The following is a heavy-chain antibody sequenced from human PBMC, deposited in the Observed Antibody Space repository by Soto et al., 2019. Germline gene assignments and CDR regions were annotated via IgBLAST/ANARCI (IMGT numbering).Heavy chain of an antibody. CDR3: AQEGPARGGTSFGI. Sequence: QITLKESGPTLVKPTQTLTLTCTFSGFSLSTSGVGVGWIRQPPGKALEWLALIYWDDDKRYSPSLKSRLTITKDTSKNQVVLTMTNMDPVDTATYYCAQEGPARGGTSFGIWGQGTMVIVSS. D-gene: IGHD3-16*01. CDR2: IYWDDDK. CDR1: GFSLSTSGVG. V-gene: IGHV2-5*02. J-gene: IGHJ3*02.